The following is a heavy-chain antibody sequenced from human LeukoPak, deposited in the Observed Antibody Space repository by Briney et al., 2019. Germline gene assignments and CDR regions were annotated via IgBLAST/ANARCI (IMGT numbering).Heavy chain of an antibody. CDR1: GYTFTSYG. V-gene: IGHV1-18*01. J-gene: IGHJ4*02. Sequence: ASVKVSCKASGYTFTSYGISWVRQAPGQGLEWMGWISAYNGNTNYAQKFQGRVTMTRDTSISTAYMELSRLRSDDTAVYYCARGRGWELHPDYWGQGTLVTVSS. D-gene: IGHD1-26*01. CDR3: ARGRGWELHPDY. CDR2: ISAYNGNT.